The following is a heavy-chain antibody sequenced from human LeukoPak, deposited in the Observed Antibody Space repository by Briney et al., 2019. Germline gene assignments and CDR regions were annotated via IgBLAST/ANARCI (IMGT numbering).Heavy chain of an antibody. CDR1: GYSFILYG. CDR2: ISTSIGDT. Sequence: ASVKVSCKTSGYSFILYGISWVRQAPGQGPEWMGWISTSIGDTKYTQKFQGRVTLTTDTSTSTAYMELSSLRSEDTAVYYCARSSGRSPNRDYMDVWGKGTTVTISS. J-gene: IGHJ6*03. V-gene: IGHV1-18*01. D-gene: IGHD1-14*01. CDR3: ARSSGRSPNRDYMDV.